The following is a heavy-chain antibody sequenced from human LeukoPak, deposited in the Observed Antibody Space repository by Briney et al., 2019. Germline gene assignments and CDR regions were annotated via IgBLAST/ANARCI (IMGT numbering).Heavy chain of an antibody. V-gene: IGHV4-39*07. Sequence: SETLSLTCTVSGGSISSNSYYWGWIRQPPGKGLEWIGSIYCSGSTYYNPSLKSRVTISVDTSKTQFSLKLSSVTAADTAVYYCARVYYYYYYMDVWGKGTTVTVSS. CDR2: IYCSGST. J-gene: IGHJ6*03. CDR3: ARVYYYYYYMDV. CDR1: GGSISSNSYY.